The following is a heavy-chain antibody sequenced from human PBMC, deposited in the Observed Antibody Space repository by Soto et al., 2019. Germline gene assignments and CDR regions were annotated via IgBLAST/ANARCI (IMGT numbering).Heavy chain of an antibody. D-gene: IGHD3-22*01. Sequence: QVKLVQSGAEVKKPGSSVKVSCKASGVTFSSYAISWVRQAPGQGLEWMGGIIPIFGTANYAQKFQGRLTITADESTSTAYMELSSMSSEDTAVYYCARDRHCSSGYTPFSGPPLDYWGQGTLVTVSS. CDR3: ARDRHCSSGYTPFSGPPLDY. J-gene: IGHJ4*02. V-gene: IGHV1-69*01. CDR1: GVTFSSYA. CDR2: IIPIFGTA.